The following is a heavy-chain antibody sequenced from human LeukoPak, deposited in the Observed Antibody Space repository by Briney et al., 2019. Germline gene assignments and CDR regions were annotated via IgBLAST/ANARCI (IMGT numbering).Heavy chain of an antibody. CDR1: GFTFSSYS. V-gene: IGHV3-48*02. CDR2: ISSSGTTI. D-gene: IGHD6-13*01. J-gene: IGHJ4*02. CDR3: ARVWGLAVAGGEIEY. Sequence: GGSLRLSCAASGFTFSSYSMNWVRQAPGKGLEWVSYISSSGTTIYYADSVKGRFTISRDNAKNSLYLQMNSLRDEDTAVYYCARVWGLAVAGGEIEYWGQGTLVTVSS.